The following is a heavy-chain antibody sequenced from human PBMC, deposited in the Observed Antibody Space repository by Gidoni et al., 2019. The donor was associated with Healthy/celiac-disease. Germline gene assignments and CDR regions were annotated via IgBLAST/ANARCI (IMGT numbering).Heavy chain of an antibody. CDR1: GFTFDDYA. J-gene: IGHJ4*02. Sequence: DVQLVESGGGLVQPGRSLRLSCAASGFTFDDYAMHWVRQAPGKGLEWVPGISWNSGSIGYADSVKGRFTISRDNAKNSLYLQMNSLRAEDTALYYCAKDIDPGVTMIVGHLDYWGQGTLVTVSS. D-gene: IGHD3-22*01. V-gene: IGHV3-9*01. CDR3: AKDIDPGVTMIVGHLDY. CDR2: ISWNSGSI.